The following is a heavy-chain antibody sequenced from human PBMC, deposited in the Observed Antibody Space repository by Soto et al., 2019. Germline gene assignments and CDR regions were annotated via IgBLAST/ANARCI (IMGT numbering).Heavy chain of an antibody. CDR3: AKGDLRITMIVVVTPSYYFDY. Sequence: QPGGSLRLSCAASGFTFSSYAMSWVRQAPGKGLEWVSAISGSGGSTYYADSVKGRFTISRDNSKNTLYLQMNSLRAEDTAVYYCAKGDLRITMIVVVTPSYYFDYWGQGTMVTVYS. D-gene: IGHD3-22*01. V-gene: IGHV3-23*01. J-gene: IGHJ4*02. CDR1: GFTFSSYA. CDR2: ISGSGGST.